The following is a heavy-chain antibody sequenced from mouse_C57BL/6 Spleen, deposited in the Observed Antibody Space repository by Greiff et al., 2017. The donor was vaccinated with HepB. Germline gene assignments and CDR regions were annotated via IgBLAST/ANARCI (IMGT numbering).Heavy chain of an antibody. Sequence: VQLQQPGAELVRPGSSVKLSCKASGYTFTSYWMDWVKQRPGQGLEWIGNIYPSDSETHYNQKFKDKATLTVDKSSSTAYMQLSSLTSEDSAVYYCASRWTDWYFDVWGTGTTVTVSS. CDR3: ASRWTDWYFDV. V-gene: IGHV1-61*01. CDR2: IYPSDSET. CDR1: GYTFTSYW. D-gene: IGHD1-1*02. J-gene: IGHJ1*03.